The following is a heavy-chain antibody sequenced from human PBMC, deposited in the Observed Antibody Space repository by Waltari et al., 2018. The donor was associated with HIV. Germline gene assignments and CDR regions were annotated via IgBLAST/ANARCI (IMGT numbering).Heavy chain of an antibody. Sequence: QVKLVQSGPEVKKPGASVKVSCKASGYTFSYYGITWVRQAPGQGLEWMGWISNYSGNRNYSQKLQGRVNLTTDTFTTTAFMELRSLRSDDTAVYYCARGSEGFDNYGPFDYWGQGTLVTVSS. D-gene: IGHD3-16*01. J-gene: IGHJ4*02. CDR3: ARGSEGFDNYGPFDY. CDR1: GYTFSYYG. V-gene: IGHV1-18*01. CDR2: ISNYSGNR.